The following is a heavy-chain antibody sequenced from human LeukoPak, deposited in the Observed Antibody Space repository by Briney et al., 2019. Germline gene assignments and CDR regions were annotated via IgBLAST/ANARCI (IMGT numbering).Heavy chain of an antibody. D-gene: IGHD6-13*01. J-gene: IGHJ5*02. Sequence: ASVRVSCKASGYTFTIYGISWVRQAPGQGLEWMGWISGFNGATNYAQKFQGRVTMTIDTSTNTTYMDLRTVTSDDTAIYYCARALPGAATAHNWFDPWGQGTLVTVSS. CDR2: ISGFNGAT. CDR3: ARALPGAATAHNWFDP. V-gene: IGHV1-18*01. CDR1: GYTFTIYG.